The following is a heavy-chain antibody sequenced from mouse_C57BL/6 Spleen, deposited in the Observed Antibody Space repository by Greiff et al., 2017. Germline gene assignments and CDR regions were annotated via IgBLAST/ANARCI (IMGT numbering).Heavy chain of an antibody. J-gene: IGHJ4*01. Sequence: QVQLQQSGAELVKPGASAKISCKASGYAFSSYWMNWVKQRPGKGLEWIGQIYPGDGDTNYNGKFKGKATLTADKSSSTAYMQLSSLTSEDSAVYFCARGGSGLPSMDYWGQGTSVTVSS. D-gene: IGHD3-1*01. CDR2: IYPGDGDT. CDR3: ARGGSGLPSMDY. CDR1: GYAFSSYW. V-gene: IGHV1-80*01.